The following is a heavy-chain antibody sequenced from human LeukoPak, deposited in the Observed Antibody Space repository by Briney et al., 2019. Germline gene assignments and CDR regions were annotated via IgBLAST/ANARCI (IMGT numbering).Heavy chain of an antibody. D-gene: IGHD2-2*01. Sequence: GGSLRLSCAASGFTFSSYAMSWVRQAPGKGLEWVSAISGSGGSTYYADSVKGRFTISRDNAKNTLYLQMNSLRAEDTAVYYCARVGDCSTTSCYGPDYWGQGTLVTVSS. CDR2: ISGSGGST. V-gene: IGHV3-23*01. CDR3: ARVGDCSTTSCYGPDY. CDR1: GFTFSSYA. J-gene: IGHJ4*02.